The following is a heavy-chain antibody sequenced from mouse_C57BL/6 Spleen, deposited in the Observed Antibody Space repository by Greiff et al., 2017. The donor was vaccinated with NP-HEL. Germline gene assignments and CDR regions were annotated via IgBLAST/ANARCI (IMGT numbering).Heavy chain of an antibody. CDR1: GFTFSDYY. Sequence: EVQRVESEGGLVQPGSSMKLSCTASGFTFSDYYMAWVRQVPEKGLEWVANINYDGSSTYYLDSLKSRFIISRDNAKNILYLQMSSLKSEDTATYYCARALYDGYSYYAMDYWGQGTSVTVSS. J-gene: IGHJ4*01. CDR2: INYDGSST. CDR3: ARALYDGYSYYAMDY. D-gene: IGHD2-3*01. V-gene: IGHV5-16*01.